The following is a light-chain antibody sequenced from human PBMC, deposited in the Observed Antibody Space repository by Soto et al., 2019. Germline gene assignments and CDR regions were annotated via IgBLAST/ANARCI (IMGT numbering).Light chain of an antibody. CDR2: GAS. Sequence: EMVMTQSPSTLSVSPGERATLSCRASQSVSSNLAWYQQKPGQAPRLLIYGASSRATGIPDRFSGSGSGTDFTLTISSLQPEDFAVYYCQQFSSYPLTFGGGTKVDIK. CDR1: QSVSSN. J-gene: IGKJ4*01. V-gene: IGKV3D-15*01. CDR3: QQFSSYPLT.